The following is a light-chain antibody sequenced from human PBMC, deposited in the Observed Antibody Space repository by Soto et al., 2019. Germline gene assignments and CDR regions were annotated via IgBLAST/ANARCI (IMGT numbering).Light chain of an antibody. CDR1: SSDIGDSNY. Sequence: SALSQPASVSGSPGQSITISCTGTSSDIGDSNYVSWYQQHPGKAPKLVIYDVSNRPSGVSNRFSGSKSANTASLTISGPQAEDEADYYCSSFRSSSTSYVFGTGTKVTVL. V-gene: IGLV2-14*03. J-gene: IGLJ1*01. CDR2: DVS. CDR3: SSFRSSSTSYV.